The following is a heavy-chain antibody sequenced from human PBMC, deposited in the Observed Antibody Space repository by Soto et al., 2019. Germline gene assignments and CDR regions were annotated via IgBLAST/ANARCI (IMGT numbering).Heavy chain of an antibody. V-gene: IGHV3-30-3*01. CDR1: GFNFSSYA. Sequence: QVHLVESGGGVVQPGRSLRLSCAASGFNFSSYAMHWVRQAPRKGLQWLAIISYDGNNEYYADSVKGRFTISRDNSRNTLYLQINSLRTEDTAVYYCAREVTLYYYYGMSVWGQGTTVAVSS. D-gene: IGHD2-21*02. J-gene: IGHJ6*02. CDR3: AREVTLYYYYGMSV. CDR2: ISYDGNNE.